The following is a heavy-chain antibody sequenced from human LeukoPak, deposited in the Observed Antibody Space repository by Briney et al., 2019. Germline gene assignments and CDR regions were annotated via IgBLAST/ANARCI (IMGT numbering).Heavy chain of an antibody. CDR2: IIPIFGTA. D-gene: IGHD4-23*01. Sequence: SVKVSCKASGGTFSSYAISWVRQAPGQGLEWMGGIIPIFGTANYARKFQGRVTITADESTSTAYMELSSLRSEDTAVYYCARTYGGNLSPGRYYFDYWGQGTLVTVSS. CDR3: ARTYGGNLSPGRYYFDY. CDR1: GGTFSSYA. V-gene: IGHV1-69*01. J-gene: IGHJ4*02.